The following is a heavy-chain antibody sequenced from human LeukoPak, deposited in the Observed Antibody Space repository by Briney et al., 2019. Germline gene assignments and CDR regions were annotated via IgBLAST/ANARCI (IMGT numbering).Heavy chain of an antibody. CDR3: ARDYGWFDP. J-gene: IGHJ5*02. CDR1: EFTFSSYW. Sequence: SGGSLRLSCAASEFTFSSYWMSWVRQAPGKGLEWVANIKEDGSEKYYVDSVKGRFTISRHNPKNSLYLQMNSLRAEDTAVYYCARDYGWFDPWGQGTLVTVSS. D-gene: IGHD3-10*01. V-gene: IGHV3-7*01. CDR2: IKEDGSEK.